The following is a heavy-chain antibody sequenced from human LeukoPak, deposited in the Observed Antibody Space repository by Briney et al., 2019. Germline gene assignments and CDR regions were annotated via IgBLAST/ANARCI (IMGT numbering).Heavy chain of an antibody. J-gene: IGHJ3*02. CDR3: ARDDSGYYDSSEAFDI. V-gene: IGHV3-74*01. Sequence: GGSLRLSCAASGFTFSNAWMSWVRQAPGKGLVWVSRINSDGSSTSYADSVKGRFTISRDNAKNMMYLQMNSLRAEDTAVYYCARDDSGYYDSSEAFDIWGQGTMVTVSS. CDR1: GFTFSNAW. D-gene: IGHD3-22*01. CDR2: INSDGSST.